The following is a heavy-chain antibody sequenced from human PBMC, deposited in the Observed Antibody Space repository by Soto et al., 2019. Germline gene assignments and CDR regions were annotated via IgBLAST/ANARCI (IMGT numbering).Heavy chain of an antibody. CDR3: DRAGNYDSYGMDV. J-gene: IGHJ6*02. D-gene: IGHD3-10*01. Sequence: SETLSLTCTVSGGSISSGDYYLSCIRQPPGKVLECIGYIYYSGTTYYNPPLKRRVTISVNTSNNQFSMKLTSITAETTTVYYCDRAGNYDSYGMDVWGQGTTVTVSS. V-gene: IGHV4-30-4*01. CDR2: IYYSGTT. CDR1: GGSISSGDYY.